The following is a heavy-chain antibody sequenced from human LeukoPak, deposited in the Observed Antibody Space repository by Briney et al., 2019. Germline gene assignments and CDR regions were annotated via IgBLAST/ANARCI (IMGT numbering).Heavy chain of an antibody. J-gene: IGHJ4*02. Sequence: ASVKVSCKASGGTFSSYAISWVRQAPGQGLEWMGGIITIFGTANYAQKFQGRVTITADESTSTSYMDLSRLRSDDTAVYYCARGGDSSSWFTSPDYWGQGTLVTVSS. CDR3: ARGGDSSSWFTSPDY. D-gene: IGHD6-13*01. CDR2: IITIFGTA. CDR1: GGTFSSYA. V-gene: IGHV1-69*13.